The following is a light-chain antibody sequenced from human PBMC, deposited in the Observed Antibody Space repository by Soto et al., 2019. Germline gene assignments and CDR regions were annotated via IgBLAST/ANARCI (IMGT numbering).Light chain of an antibody. CDR1: HDIRNY. J-gene: IGKJ4*01. V-gene: IGKV1-17*03. CDR2: AAS. Sequence: DLQMTQSPSAMSASVGDRVTITCRASHDIRNYLAWFQLKPEKVPKRLIDAASSLQSGVPSRFSGSGTGTEFPLTISRLQSEDFATYFCVQHKSYPLTFGGGNKVEIK. CDR3: VQHKSYPLT.